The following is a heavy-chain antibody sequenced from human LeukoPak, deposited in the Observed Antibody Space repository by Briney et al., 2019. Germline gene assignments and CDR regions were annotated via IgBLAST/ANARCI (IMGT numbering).Heavy chain of an antibody. CDR3: VREFDAWNAFDI. CDR2: ISYSGDT. Sequence: SETLSLTCSVSGGPISGYYWSWIRQPPGKGLEWIGCISYSGDTQYNPSLKSRVSISIDTSKKQFSLNLRSVTAAVTAIYYGVREFDAWNAFDIWGQGTKVTVSS. D-gene: IGHD3-10*01. CDR1: GGPISGYY. V-gene: IGHV4-59*01. J-gene: IGHJ3*02.